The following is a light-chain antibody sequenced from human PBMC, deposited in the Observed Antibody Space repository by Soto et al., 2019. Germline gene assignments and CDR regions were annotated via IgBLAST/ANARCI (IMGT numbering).Light chain of an antibody. V-gene: IGKV3-15*01. CDR2: GAS. CDR3: QRFGTSPPWT. Sequence: EIVMTQSPANLSVSPGERATLSCRASQSVRNNLAWYQQKPGQAPRLLIYGASTRATGIPARFSGSGSGTEFTLTISSLQSEDFALYYCQRFGTSPPWTFGQGTKVDIK. CDR1: QSVRNN. J-gene: IGKJ1*01.